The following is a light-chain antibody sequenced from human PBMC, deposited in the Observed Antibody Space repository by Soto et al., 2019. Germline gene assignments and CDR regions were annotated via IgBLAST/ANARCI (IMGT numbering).Light chain of an antibody. Sequence: DIQMTQSPSTLSASVGDRITIACRASQSISEFLAWYQRKPGKAPELLIYDASNLETGVPSRFSGSGSGTEFTLTITSLQPDDFASYYCQQYSDYPLTFGGGTGVEIK. CDR1: QSISEF. J-gene: IGKJ4*01. CDR3: QQYSDYPLT. V-gene: IGKV1-5*01. CDR2: DAS.